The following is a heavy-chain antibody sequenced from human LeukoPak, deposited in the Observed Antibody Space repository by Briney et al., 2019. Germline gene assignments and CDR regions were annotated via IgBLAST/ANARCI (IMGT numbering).Heavy chain of an antibody. Sequence: GSLRLSCAASGFTFSSYGMSWIRQPPGKGLEWIGEINHSGSTNYNPSLKSRVTISVDTSKNQFSLKLSSVTAADTAVYYCARGLRSGYYGSGTYFDIWGQGTMVTVSS. CDR3: ARGLRSGYYGSGTYFDI. CDR1: GFTFSSYG. D-gene: IGHD3-10*01. J-gene: IGHJ3*02. V-gene: IGHV4-34*01. CDR2: INHSGST.